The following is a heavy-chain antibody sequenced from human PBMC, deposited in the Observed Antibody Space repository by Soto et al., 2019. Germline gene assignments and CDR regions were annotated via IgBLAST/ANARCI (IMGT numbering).Heavy chain of an antibody. CDR2: ISGSGGST. D-gene: IGHD3-10*01. V-gene: IGHV3-23*01. J-gene: IGHJ4*02. CDR1: GFTFSGYS. Sequence: GGSLRLSCAASGFTFSGYSMNWVRQAPGKGLEWVSAISGSGGSTYYADSVKGRFTISRDNSKNTLYLQMNSLRAEDTAVYYCAKPDYYGSGPSDYFDYWGQGTLVTVSS. CDR3: AKPDYYGSGPSDYFDY.